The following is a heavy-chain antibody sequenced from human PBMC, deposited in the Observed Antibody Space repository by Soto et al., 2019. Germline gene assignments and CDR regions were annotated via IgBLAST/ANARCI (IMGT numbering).Heavy chain of an antibody. J-gene: IGHJ6*02. CDR1: GFTFSSYS. CDR3: ARDAQGYYYGMDV. CDR2: ISSSSSYI. Sequence: WWSLRLCCAASGFTFSSYSMNWFRQAPGKGLEWVSSISSSSSYIYYADSVKGRFTISRDNAKNSLYLQMNSLRAEDTAVYYCARDAQGYYYGMDVWGQGTTVTVS. V-gene: IGHV3-21*01.